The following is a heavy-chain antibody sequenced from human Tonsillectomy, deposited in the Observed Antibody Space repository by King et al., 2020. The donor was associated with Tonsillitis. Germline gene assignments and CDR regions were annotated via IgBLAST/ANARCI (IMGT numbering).Heavy chain of an antibody. V-gene: IGHV3-74*01. D-gene: IGHD5-24*01. J-gene: IGHJ6*02. CDR3: AGPSTNYYYGMDV. CDR1: GFTFSRYW. CDR2: ISSDGSTT. Sequence: VQLVESGGGLVQPGGSLRLACAASGFTFSRYWMHWVRQDPGKGLVWVSHISSDGSTTGYADFAKGRFTISRDNAKNTLFLQMNSLRAEDTAVYYCAGPSTNYYYGMDVWGQGTTVTVSS.